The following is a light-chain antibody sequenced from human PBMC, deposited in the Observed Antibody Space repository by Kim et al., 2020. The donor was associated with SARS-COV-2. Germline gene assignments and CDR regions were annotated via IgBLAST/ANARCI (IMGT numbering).Light chain of an antibody. CDR2: AAS. CDR3: QQANTFPIT. V-gene: IGKV1-12*01. CDR1: QGISSW. Sequence: ASVGDTVTITCRVSQGISSWVAWYQQKPGEAPKRLIYAASSLQSGVPGRFSGSESGTDFTLTISSLQPEDFATYYCQQANTFPITFGQGTRLEIK. J-gene: IGKJ5*01.